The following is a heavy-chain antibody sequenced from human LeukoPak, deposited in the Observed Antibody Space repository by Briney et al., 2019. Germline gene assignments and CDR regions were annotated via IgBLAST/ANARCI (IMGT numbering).Heavy chain of an antibody. Sequence: GGSLRLSCAASRFTLSSYAMHWVRQAPGKGLEWVAVISYDGSNKYYADSVKGRITISRDNSKNTLYLQMNSLRDEDTAVYYCAVACSPRIYWGQGTLVTVSS. CDR2: ISYDGSNK. V-gene: IGHV3-30*04. J-gene: IGHJ4*02. D-gene: IGHD6-19*01. CDR3: AVACSPRIY. CDR1: RFTLSSYA.